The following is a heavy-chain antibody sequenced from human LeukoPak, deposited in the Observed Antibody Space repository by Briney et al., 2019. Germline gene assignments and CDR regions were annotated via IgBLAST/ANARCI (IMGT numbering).Heavy chain of an antibody. Sequence: ASVKVSCKASGGTFSSYAISWVRQAPGQGLEWMGGIIPIFGTANYAQKFQGRVTITTDESTSTAYMELSSLRPEDTAVYYCAREMATELGVHDAFDIWGQGTMVTVSS. V-gene: IGHV1-69*05. J-gene: IGHJ3*02. CDR3: AREMATELGVHDAFDI. CDR1: GGTFSSYA. D-gene: IGHD5-24*01. CDR2: IIPIFGTA.